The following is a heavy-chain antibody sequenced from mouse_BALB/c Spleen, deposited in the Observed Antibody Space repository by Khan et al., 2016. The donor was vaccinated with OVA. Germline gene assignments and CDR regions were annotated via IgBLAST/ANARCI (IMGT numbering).Heavy chain of an antibody. CDR3: ARKDYFDY. Sequence: QIQLVQSGPELKKPGETVKISCKTSGYTFTNYGMHWVKQAPGKGLKWMGWINTNTGEPTYAEEFKGRFAFSLETSASTAYLQINNLTNEDTATHSCARKDYFDYWGQGTTLTVSS. V-gene: IGHV9-3*02. J-gene: IGHJ2*01. CDR1: GYTFTNYG. CDR2: INTNTGEP.